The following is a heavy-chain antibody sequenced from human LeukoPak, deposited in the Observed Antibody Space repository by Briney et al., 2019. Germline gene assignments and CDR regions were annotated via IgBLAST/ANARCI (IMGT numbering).Heavy chain of an antibody. CDR2: IFSNGGSI. J-gene: IGHJ4*02. Sequence: GGSLRLSCAASGFTFSSYAMHWVRQAPGKGLEYVSGIFSNGGSIYYANSVKGRFTISRDNSKNTLYLQMNSLRAEDSAVYYCARRAGAYSHPYDYWGQGTLVTVSS. D-gene: IGHD4/OR15-4a*01. CDR3: ARRAGAYSHPYDY. V-gene: IGHV3-64*01. CDR1: GFTFSSYA.